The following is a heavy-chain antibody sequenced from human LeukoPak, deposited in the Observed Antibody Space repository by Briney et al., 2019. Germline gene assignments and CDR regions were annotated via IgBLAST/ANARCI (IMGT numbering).Heavy chain of an antibody. CDR2: ISAYNGNT. J-gene: IGHJ4*02. Sequence: ASVKVSCKASGYTFTSYGISWVRQAPGQGLEWMGWISAYNGNTNYAQKLQGRVTMTTDTSTSAAYMELRSLRSDDTAVYYCARVGYSYGPYYFDYWGQGTLVTVSS. CDR3: ARVGYSYGPYYFDY. V-gene: IGHV1-18*01. CDR1: GYTFTSYG. D-gene: IGHD5-18*01.